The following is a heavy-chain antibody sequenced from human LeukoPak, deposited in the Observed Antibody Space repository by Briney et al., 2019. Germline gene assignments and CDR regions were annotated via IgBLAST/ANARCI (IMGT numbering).Heavy chain of an antibody. CDR2: ISYDGSNK. J-gene: IGHJ5*02. Sequence: GRSLRLSCAASGFTFSSYGMHWVRQAPGKGLEWVAVISYDGSNKYYADSVKGRFTISRDNSKNTLYLQMNSLRAEDTAVYYCASSSSWYSAWGQGTLVTVSS. D-gene: IGHD6-13*01. CDR1: GFTFSSYG. V-gene: IGHV3-30*03. CDR3: ASSSSWYSA.